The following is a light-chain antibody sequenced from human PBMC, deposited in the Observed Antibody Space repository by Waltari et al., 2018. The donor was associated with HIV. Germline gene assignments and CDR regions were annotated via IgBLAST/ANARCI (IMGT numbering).Light chain of an antibody. J-gene: IGLJ3*02. CDR2: EVI. CDR1: SSDVGRHNL. CDR3: CSFADTNAMV. V-gene: IGLV2-23*02. Sequence: QSALTQPASVSGSPGQSITISCTATSSDVGRHNLVSWYQHHPGRAPKLIIYEVIKRPSGVSHRFSGSKSGNTASLTISGRQAEDEADYYCCSFADTNAMVFGGGTKLTVL.